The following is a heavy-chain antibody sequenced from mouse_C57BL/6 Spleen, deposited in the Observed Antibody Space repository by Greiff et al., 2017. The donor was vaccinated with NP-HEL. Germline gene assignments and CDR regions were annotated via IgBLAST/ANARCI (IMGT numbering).Heavy chain of an antibody. CDR2: INPNNGGT. CDR3: AREGHYDYDGCYWYFDV. J-gene: IGHJ1*03. D-gene: IGHD2-4*01. CDR1: GYTFTDYN. Sequence: EVQLQQSGPELVKPGASVKISCKASGYTFTDYNMNWVKQSHGKSLEWIGDINPNNGGTSYNQKFKGKATLTVDKSSSTAYMELRSLTSEDSAVYYCAREGHYDYDGCYWYFDVWGTGTTVTVSS. V-gene: IGHV1-26*01.